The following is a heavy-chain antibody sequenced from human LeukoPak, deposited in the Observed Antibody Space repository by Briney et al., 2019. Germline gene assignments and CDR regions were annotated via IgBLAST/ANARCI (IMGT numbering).Heavy chain of an antibody. CDR2: IKQDGTDK. CDR1: GFTFSTYW. J-gene: IGHJ4*02. D-gene: IGHD3-22*01. CDR3: ARVPGYDSSGYFDY. Sequence: PGGSLRLSCAGSGFTFSTYWMSWVRQAPGKGLDWVANIKQDGTDKYYVDSVKGRFTISRDNAKNLSYLQMNSMRAEDTAVYYCARVPGYDSSGYFDYWGQGTLVTVSS. V-gene: IGHV3-7*04.